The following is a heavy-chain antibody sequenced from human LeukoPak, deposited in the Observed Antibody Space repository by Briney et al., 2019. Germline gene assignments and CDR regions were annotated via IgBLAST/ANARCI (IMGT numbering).Heavy chain of an antibody. D-gene: IGHD5-12*01. Sequence: ASVKVSCKASGYTFTGYYMHWVRQAPGQGLEWMGWINPNSGGTNYAQKFQERVTITRDMSTSTAYMELSSLRSEDTAVYYCAAVVMVATGYFDYWGQGTLVTVSS. CDR3: AAVVMVATGYFDY. J-gene: IGHJ4*02. CDR1: GYTFTGYY. CDR2: INPNSGGT. V-gene: IGHV1-2*02.